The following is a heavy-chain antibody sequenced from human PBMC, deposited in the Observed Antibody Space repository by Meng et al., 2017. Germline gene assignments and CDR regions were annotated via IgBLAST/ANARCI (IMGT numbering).Heavy chain of an antibody. D-gene: IGHD2-15*01. Sequence: QGPLTEPGPGLVVPLATLSLTCTVSGGSVSSGSYYWSWIRQPPGKGLEWIGYIYYSGSTNYNPSLKSRVTISVDTSKNQFSLKLSSVTAADTAVYYCARDCSGGSCYSIGVWGQGTLVTVSS. CDR1: GGSVSSGSYY. CDR2: IYYSGST. V-gene: IGHV4-61*01. J-gene: IGHJ4*02. CDR3: ARDCSGGSCYSIGV.